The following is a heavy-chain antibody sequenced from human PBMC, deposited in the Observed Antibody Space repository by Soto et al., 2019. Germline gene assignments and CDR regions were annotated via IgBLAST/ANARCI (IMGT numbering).Heavy chain of an antibody. D-gene: IGHD4-17*01. V-gene: IGHV3-30*18. CDR2: ISYDGSNK. CDR3: AKDPQIIYGDFYPFDY. Sequence: GGSLRLSSAASGFTCISYGMHWVRQAPGKGLEWVAVISYDGSNKYYADSVKGRFTISRDNSKNTLYLQMNSLRAEDTAVYYCAKDPQIIYGDFYPFDYWGQGTLVTVSS. J-gene: IGHJ4*02. CDR1: GFTCISYG.